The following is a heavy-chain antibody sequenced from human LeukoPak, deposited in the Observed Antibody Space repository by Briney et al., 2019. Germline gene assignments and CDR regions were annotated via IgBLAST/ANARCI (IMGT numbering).Heavy chain of an antibody. CDR2: IYYSGST. Sequence: KPSETLSLTCTVSGGSFSSGGYYWSWIRQHPGRGLELIGYIYYSGSTYYNPSLKSRVTISVDTSKNQFSLKLSSVTAADTAVYYCARSPYCSGGSCYSFDYWGQGTLVTVSS. J-gene: IGHJ4*02. V-gene: IGHV4-31*03. D-gene: IGHD2-15*01. CDR1: GGSFSSGGYY. CDR3: ARSPYCSGGSCYSFDY.